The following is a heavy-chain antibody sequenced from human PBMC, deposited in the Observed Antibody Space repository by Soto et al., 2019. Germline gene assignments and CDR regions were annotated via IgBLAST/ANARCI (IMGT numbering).Heavy chain of an antibody. D-gene: IGHD3-22*01. CDR3: VKDFHYDSSGSYYDY. V-gene: IGHV3-64D*06. J-gene: IGHJ4*02. CDR2: ISSDGGST. Sequence: GGSLRLSCSASEFTFSSYAMHWVRQAPGKGLEYVSAISSDGGSTYYPDSVKGRFTISRDNSKNTLYLQMSSLRAEDSAVYYCVKDFHYDSSGSYYDYWGQGTLVTVSS. CDR1: EFTFSSYA.